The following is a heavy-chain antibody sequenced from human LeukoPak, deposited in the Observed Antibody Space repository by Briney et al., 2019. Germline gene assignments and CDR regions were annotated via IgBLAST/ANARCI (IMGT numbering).Heavy chain of an antibody. V-gene: IGHV1-2*02. CDR3: ARPIHNPLRYYYYMDV. CDR1: GYTFTGYY. D-gene: IGHD3-10*01. Sequence: ASVKVSCKASGYTFTGYYMHWVRQAPGQGLEWMGWINPNSGGTNYAQKFQGRVTMTRDTSISTAYMELSRLRSEDTAVYYCARPIHNPLRYYYYMDVWGKGTTVTVSS. J-gene: IGHJ6*03. CDR2: INPNSGGT.